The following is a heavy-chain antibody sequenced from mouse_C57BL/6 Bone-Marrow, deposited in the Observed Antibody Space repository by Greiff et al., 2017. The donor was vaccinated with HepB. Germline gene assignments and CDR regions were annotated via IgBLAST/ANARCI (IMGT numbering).Heavy chain of an antibody. CDR1: GYTFTSYG. V-gene: IGHV1-81*01. D-gene: IGHD4-1*01. CDR2: IYPRSGNT. CDR3: ARRGANWDHY. J-gene: IGHJ2*01. Sequence: VQLQQSGAELARPGASVKLSCKASGYTFTSYGISWVKQRTGQGLEWIGEIYPRSGNTYYNEKFKGKATLTADKSSSTAYMELRSLTSEDSAVYYCARRGANWDHYWGQGTTLTVSS.